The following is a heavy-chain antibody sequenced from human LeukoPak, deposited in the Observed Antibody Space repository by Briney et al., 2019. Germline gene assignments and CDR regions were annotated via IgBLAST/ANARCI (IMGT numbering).Heavy chain of an antibody. CDR3: ARGRSITLLRGVAMSDGFDI. CDR1: GFTFSNYG. J-gene: IGHJ3*02. D-gene: IGHD3-10*01. V-gene: IGHV3-21*06. CDR2: TDTSGRYV. Sequence: GGSLRLSCAASGFTFSNYGMNWVRQAPGKGLEWVSFTDTSGRYVYYGDSVKGRFTISRDNAKNLLFLQMNGLRAEDTALYYCARGRSITLLRGVAMSDGFDIWGRGAMVAVSS.